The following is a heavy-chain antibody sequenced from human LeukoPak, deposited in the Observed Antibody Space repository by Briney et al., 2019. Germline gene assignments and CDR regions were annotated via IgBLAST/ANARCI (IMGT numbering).Heavy chain of an antibody. CDR3: VKDLVGYDSSGYRDY. V-gene: IGHV3-23*01. D-gene: IGHD3-22*01. CDR2: ISVSCHKT. Sequence: GGSLRLSCAASGFRFSRYSMSWVRQAPGKGLEWVSGISVSCHKTYHADSVKGRFTISRDNSKNMVYLQMNSLRAEDTAVYYCVKDLVGYDSSGYRDYWGQGTLVTVSS. CDR1: GFRFSRYS. J-gene: IGHJ4*02.